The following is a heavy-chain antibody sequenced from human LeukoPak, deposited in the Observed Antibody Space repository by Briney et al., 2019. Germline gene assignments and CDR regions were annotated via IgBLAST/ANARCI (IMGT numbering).Heavy chain of an antibody. V-gene: IGHV3-53*01. Sequence: GGSLRLSCAASGFSVSGNYMSWVRQAPGKGLEWVSVIYSGGSTFYADSVEGRFTISRDNSNNILYLQMNSLRDEDTAIYYCLRDRRDGYIAWGQGTLVTVSS. D-gene: IGHD5-24*01. CDR3: LRDRRDGYIA. CDR2: IYSGGST. J-gene: IGHJ5*02. CDR1: GFSVSGNY.